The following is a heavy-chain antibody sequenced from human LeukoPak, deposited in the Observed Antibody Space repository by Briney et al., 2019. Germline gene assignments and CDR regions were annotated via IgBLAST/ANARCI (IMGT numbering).Heavy chain of an antibody. CDR1: GGSFSGYY. CDR2: INHSGGT. D-gene: IGHD3-10*01. V-gene: IGHV4-34*01. J-gene: IGHJ3*02. Sequence: SETLSLTCAVYGGSFSGYYWSWIRQPPGKGLEWIGEINHSGGTNYNPSLKSRVTISVDTSKNQFSLKLSSVTAADTAVYYCARLRGAFDIWGQGTMVTVSS. CDR3: ARLRGAFDI.